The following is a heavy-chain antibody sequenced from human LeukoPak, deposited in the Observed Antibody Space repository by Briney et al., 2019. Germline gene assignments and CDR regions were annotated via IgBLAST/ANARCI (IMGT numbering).Heavy chain of an antibody. CDR1: GFTFNSYA. Sequence: GGSLRLSCAASGFTFNSYAMHWVRQAPGRGLEWVAVISYDGSNKYYADSVKGRFTISRDDSKNTVYLQMNSLRAEDTAVYYCARWTNYHAFDIWGQGTMVTVSS. J-gene: IGHJ3*02. CDR2: ISYDGSNK. D-gene: IGHD1-7*01. CDR3: ARWTNYHAFDI. V-gene: IGHV3-30*14.